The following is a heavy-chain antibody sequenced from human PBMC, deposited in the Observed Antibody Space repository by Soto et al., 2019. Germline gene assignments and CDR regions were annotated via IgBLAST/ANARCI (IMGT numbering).Heavy chain of an antibody. Sequence: SQTLSLPCALSGDSVSSNTAAWNGIRQSPSRGLEWLGRTYYRSKWFNTYAVSVKSRITINPDTSKNQFSLQLNSVTPEDTAVYYCATAGAATDTSFGYWGQGTLVTVSS. D-gene: IGHD6-13*01. J-gene: IGHJ4*02. CDR2: TYYRSKWFN. V-gene: IGHV6-1*01. CDR3: ATAGAATDTSFGY. CDR1: GDSVSSNTAA.